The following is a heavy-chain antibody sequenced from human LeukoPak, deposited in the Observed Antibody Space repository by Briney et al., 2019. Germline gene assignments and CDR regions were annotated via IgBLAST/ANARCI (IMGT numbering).Heavy chain of an antibody. J-gene: IGHJ4*02. V-gene: IGHV1-3*01. Sequence: ASVKVSCKASGYTFTSYAMHWVRQAPGQRLEWMGWINAGNGNTKYSQKFQGRVTITRDTSASTAYMELSSLRSEDTAVYYCARGIYNWNDGEGYYFDYWGQGTLVTVSS. D-gene: IGHD1-20*01. CDR1: GYTFTSYA. CDR2: INAGNGNT. CDR3: ARGIYNWNDGEGYYFDY.